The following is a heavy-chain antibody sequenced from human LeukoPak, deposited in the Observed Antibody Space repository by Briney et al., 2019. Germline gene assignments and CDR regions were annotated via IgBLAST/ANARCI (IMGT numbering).Heavy chain of an antibody. Sequence: PSETLSLTCAVYGGSFSGYYWSWIRQPPGKGLEWIGEINHSGSTNYNPSLKSRVTISVDTSKNQFSLKLSSVTAADTALYYCARGGCSSTSCYDPYNWFDPWGQGTLVTVSS. D-gene: IGHD2-2*01. V-gene: IGHV4-34*01. J-gene: IGHJ5*02. CDR1: GGSFSGYY. CDR2: INHSGST. CDR3: ARGGCSSTSCYDPYNWFDP.